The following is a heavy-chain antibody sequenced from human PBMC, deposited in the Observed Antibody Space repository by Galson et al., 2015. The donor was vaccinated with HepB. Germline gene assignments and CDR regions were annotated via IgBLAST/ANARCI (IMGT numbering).Heavy chain of an antibody. Sequence: SVKVSCKASGGTFSSYAISWVRQAPGQGLEWMGGIIPIFGTANYAQKFQGRVTITADKSTSTAYMELSSLRSEDTAVYYCARVVTTRDYYYYGMDVWGQGTTVTVSS. CDR1: GGTFSSYA. J-gene: IGHJ6*02. CDR2: IIPIFGTA. V-gene: IGHV1-69*06. CDR3: ARVVTTRDYYYYGMDV. D-gene: IGHD1-1*01.